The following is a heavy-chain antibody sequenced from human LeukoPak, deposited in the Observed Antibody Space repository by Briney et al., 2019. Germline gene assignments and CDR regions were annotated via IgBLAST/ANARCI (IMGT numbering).Heavy chain of an antibody. CDR3: ARDDWRIWEQPNGMDV. V-gene: IGHV3-74*01. J-gene: IGHJ6*04. Sequence: GGSPRLSCAASGFTFSSYWMHWVRQAPGKGLVWVSRINSDGSSTSYADSVKGRFTISRDNAKNTLYLQMNSLRAEDTAVYYCARDDWRIWEQPNGMDVWGKGTTVTVSS. CDR2: INSDGSST. CDR1: GFTFSSYW. D-gene: IGHD1-26*01.